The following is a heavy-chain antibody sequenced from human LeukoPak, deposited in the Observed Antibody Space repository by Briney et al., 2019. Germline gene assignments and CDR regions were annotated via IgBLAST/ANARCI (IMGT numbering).Heavy chain of an antibody. D-gene: IGHD3-9*01. Sequence: GGSLRLSCEASGFTISSYNMNWVRQAPGKRLEWVSSITSSSSYVFYADSVKGRFTISRDNAKNSLYLQMNSLRAEDTAVYYCARDRLDILTGLGTEYYYYMDVWGKGTTVTVSS. CDR1: GFTISSYN. CDR2: ITSSSSYV. J-gene: IGHJ6*03. V-gene: IGHV3-21*01. CDR3: ARDRLDILTGLGTEYYYYMDV.